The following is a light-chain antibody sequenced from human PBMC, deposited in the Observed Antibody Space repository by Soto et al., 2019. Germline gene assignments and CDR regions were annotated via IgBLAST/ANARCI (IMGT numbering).Light chain of an antibody. J-gene: IGLJ3*02. V-gene: IGLV2-8*01. Sequence: QSALTQPPSASGSPVQSVAISCTGASSDVGGYNFVSWYQHHPGKAPKLMIYDVSKRPSGVPDRFSGSKSGNTASLTVSGLQPEDEADYYCSSYAGSNNYWVFGGGTKLTVL. CDR1: SSDVGGYNF. CDR3: SSYAGSNNYWV. CDR2: DVS.